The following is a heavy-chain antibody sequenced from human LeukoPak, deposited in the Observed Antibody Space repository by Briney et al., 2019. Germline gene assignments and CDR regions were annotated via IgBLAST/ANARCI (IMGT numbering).Heavy chain of an antibody. V-gene: IGHV4-34*01. CDR1: GGSFSGYY. J-gene: IGHJ5*02. Sequence: MASETLSLTCAVYGGSFSGYYWSWIRQPPGKGLEWIGEINHSGSTNYNPSLKSRVTISVDTSKNQFSLKLSSVTAADTAVYYCARDVPGSGYYSWFDPWGQGTLVTVSS. CDR2: INHSGST. D-gene: IGHD3-22*01. CDR3: ARDVPGSGYYSWFDP.